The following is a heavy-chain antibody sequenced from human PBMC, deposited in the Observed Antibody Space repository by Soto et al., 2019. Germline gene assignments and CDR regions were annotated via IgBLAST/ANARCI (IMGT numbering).Heavy chain of an antibody. Sequence: SVKVSCKASGGTFSSYTISWVRQAPGQGLEWMGRIIPILGIANYAQKFQGRVTTTADKSTSTAYMELSSLRSEDTAVYYCASRYCSGGSCSSPLGYWGQGTLVTVAS. CDR3: ASRYCSGGSCSSPLGY. V-gene: IGHV1-69*02. CDR1: GGTFSSYT. D-gene: IGHD2-15*01. J-gene: IGHJ4*02. CDR2: IIPILGIA.